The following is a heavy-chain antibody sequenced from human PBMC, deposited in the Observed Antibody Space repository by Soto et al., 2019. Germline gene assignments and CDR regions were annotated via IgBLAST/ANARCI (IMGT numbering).Heavy chain of an antibody. CDR1: GGSIGGVGYS. Sequence: SETLSLTCAVSGGSIGGVGYSWSWIRQPPGGGLEWIGYMYHSGTFLKSPSLKTRLTMSLDMSKNQFSLTLNSMTAADPAVYYCARAQFYSGSGNYNNLMFDAWGQGIQVTVSS. CDR3: ARAQFYSGSGNYNNLMFDA. J-gene: IGHJ5*02. D-gene: IGHD3-10*01. V-gene: IGHV4-30-2*01. CDR2: MYHSGTF.